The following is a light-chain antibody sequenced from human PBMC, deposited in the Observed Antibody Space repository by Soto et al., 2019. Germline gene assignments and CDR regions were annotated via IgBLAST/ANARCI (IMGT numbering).Light chain of an antibody. CDR2: GAS. V-gene: IGKV3-20*01. J-gene: IGKJ5*01. CDR3: QQYGSSPPIT. CDR1: QSVSSSY. Sequence: EIVLTQSPGTLSLSPGERATLSCRASQSVSSSYLAWYQQKPGQAPRLLIYGASSRATGIPDRFSGSGSGTYFTLTISRVEPEDFAVYYCQQYGSSPPITFGQGTRLEIK.